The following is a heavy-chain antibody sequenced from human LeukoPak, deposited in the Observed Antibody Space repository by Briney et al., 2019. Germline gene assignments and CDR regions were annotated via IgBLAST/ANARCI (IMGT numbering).Heavy chain of an antibody. CDR2: IYSGGST. J-gene: IGHJ6*02. CDR1: GFTFSSYA. Sequence: GGSLRLSCAASGFTFSSYAMSWVRQAPGKGLEWVSVIYSGGSTYYADSVKGRFTVSRDNSKNTLYLQMNSLRAEDTAVYYCARGGLAPYYGMDVWGQGTTVTVSS. V-gene: IGHV3-66*01. CDR3: ARGGLAPYYGMDV.